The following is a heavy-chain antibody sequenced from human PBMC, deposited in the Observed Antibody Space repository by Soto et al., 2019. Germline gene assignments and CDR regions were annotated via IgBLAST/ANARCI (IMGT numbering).Heavy chain of an antibody. CDR1: GYTFTSYA. Sequence: ASVKVSCKASGYTFTSYAMHWVRQAPGQRLEWMGWINAGNGNTKYSQKFQGRVTITRDTSASTAYMELSSLRSEDTAVYYCARDGAGGITMVRGVIGYYYMDVWGKGTTVTVSS. CDR3: ARDGAGGITMVRGVIGYYYMDV. J-gene: IGHJ6*03. V-gene: IGHV1-3*01. D-gene: IGHD3-10*01. CDR2: INAGNGNT.